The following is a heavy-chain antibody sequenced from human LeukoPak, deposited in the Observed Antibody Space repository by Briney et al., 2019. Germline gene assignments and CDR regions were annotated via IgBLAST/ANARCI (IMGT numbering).Heavy chain of an antibody. J-gene: IGHJ1*01. V-gene: IGHV4-59*01. Sequence: SETLSLTCTVSGGSISSYYWSWIRQPPGKGLEWIGYIYYSGSTDYNPSLKSRVTISVDTSKNQFSLKLSSVTAADTAVYYCASASYGDYRTFQHWGQGTLVTVSS. CDR3: ASASYGDYRTFQH. D-gene: IGHD4-17*01. CDR1: GGSISSYY. CDR2: IYYSGST.